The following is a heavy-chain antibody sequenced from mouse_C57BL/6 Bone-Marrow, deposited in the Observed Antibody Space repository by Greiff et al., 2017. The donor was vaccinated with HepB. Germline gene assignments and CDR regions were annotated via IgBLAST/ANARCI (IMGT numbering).Heavy chain of an antibody. CDR3: ARVFDGYYVGAMDY. J-gene: IGHJ4*01. D-gene: IGHD2-3*01. V-gene: IGHV5-4*03. CDR2: ISGGGSYT. CDR1: GFTFSSYA. Sequence: DVMLVESGGGLVKPGGSLKLSCAASGFTFSSYAMSWVRQTPEKRLEWVATISGGGSYTYYPDNVKGRFTISRDNAKNNLYLQMSHLKSEDTAMYYCARVFDGYYVGAMDYWGQGTSVTVSS.